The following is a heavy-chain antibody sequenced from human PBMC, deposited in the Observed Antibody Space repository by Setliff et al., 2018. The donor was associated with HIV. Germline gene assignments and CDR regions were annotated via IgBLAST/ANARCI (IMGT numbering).Heavy chain of an antibody. D-gene: IGHD3-10*01. J-gene: IGHJ4*02. CDR1: GGSISSYY. CDR2: IYTSGST. V-gene: IGHV4-4*09. Sequence: PSETLSLTCTVSGGSISSYYWSWIRQPPGKGLEWIGYIYTSGSTNYNPSLKTRVTISIDTSKKQVSLKLYSVTAADTAVYYCARAYFGSGIYYWGQGTLVTVSS. CDR3: ARAYFGSGIYY.